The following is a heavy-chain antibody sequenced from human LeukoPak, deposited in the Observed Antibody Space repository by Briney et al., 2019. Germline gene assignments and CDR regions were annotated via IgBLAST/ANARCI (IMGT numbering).Heavy chain of an antibody. V-gene: IGHV3-30*18. Sequence: GRSLRLSCAASGFTFSSYGMHWVRQAPGKGLERVAVISYDGSNKYYADSVKGRFTISRDNSKNTLYLQMNSLRAEDTAVYYCAKDRDTAMVTGFDYWGQGTLVTVSS. CDR2: ISYDGSNK. J-gene: IGHJ4*02. CDR3: AKDRDTAMVTGFDY. D-gene: IGHD5-18*01. CDR1: GFTFSSYG.